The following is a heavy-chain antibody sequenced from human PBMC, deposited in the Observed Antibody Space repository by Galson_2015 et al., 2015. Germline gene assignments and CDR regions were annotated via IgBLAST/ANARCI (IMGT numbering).Heavy chain of an antibody. CDR1: GGSISSGDYY. D-gene: IGHD3-16*02. CDR2: IYYSGST. CDR3: ARDGGWGVIVE. Sequence: TLSLTCTVSGGSISSGDYYWSWIRQPPGKGLEWIGYIYYSGSTNYNPSLKSRVTMSVDTSKNQFSLKLSSVTAEDTAVYYCARDGGWGVIVEWGQGTLVTVSS. J-gene: IGHJ4*02. V-gene: IGHV4-61*08.